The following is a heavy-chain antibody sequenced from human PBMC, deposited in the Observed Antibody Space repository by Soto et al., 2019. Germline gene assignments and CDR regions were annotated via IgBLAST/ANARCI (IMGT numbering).Heavy chain of an antibody. CDR3: ARGGYRGGGRVDY. CDR1: GFTFSDHY. Sequence: EVQLVESGGGLVQSGGSLRLSCAASGFTFSDHYMDWVRQAPGKGLEWVGRTRNKANSYTTEYAASVKGRFTISRDDSKNSLYLQMNSLKTEDTAVYYCARGGYRGGGRVDYWGQGTLVTVSS. V-gene: IGHV3-72*01. D-gene: IGHD5-12*01. J-gene: IGHJ4*02. CDR2: TRNKANSYTT.